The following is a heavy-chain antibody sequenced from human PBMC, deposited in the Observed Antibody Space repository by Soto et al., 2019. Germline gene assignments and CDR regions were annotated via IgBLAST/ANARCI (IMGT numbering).Heavy chain of an antibody. CDR3: ARLKYYDFWSGSLSGLGIDY. J-gene: IGHJ4*02. D-gene: IGHD3-3*01. CDR1: GGSISSYY. Sequence: PSETLSLTCTVSGGSISSYYWSWIRQPPGKGLEWIGYIYYSGSTNYNPSLKSRVTISVDTSKNQFSLKLSSVTAADTAVYYCARLKYYDFWSGSLSGLGIDYWGQGTLVTVSS. CDR2: IYYSGST. V-gene: IGHV4-59*01.